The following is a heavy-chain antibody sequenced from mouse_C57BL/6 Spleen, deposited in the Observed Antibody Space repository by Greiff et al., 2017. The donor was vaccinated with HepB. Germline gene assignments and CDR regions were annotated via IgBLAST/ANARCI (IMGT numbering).Heavy chain of an antibody. CDR3: ARYYYSNLYAMDY. Sequence: DVQLVESGGGLVKPGGSLKLSCAASGFTFSDYGMHWVRQAPEKGLEWVAYISSGSSTIYYADTVKGRFTISRDNAKNTLFLQMTSLRSEDTAMYYCARYYYSNLYAMDYWGQGTSVTVSS. CDR2: ISSGSSTI. J-gene: IGHJ4*01. D-gene: IGHD2-5*01. CDR1: GFTFSDYG. V-gene: IGHV5-17*01.